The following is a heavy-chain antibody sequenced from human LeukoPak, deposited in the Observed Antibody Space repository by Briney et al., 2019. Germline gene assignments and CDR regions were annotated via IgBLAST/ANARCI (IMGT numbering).Heavy chain of an antibody. CDR1: GGSISSYY. CDR3: ARGLRGRSYYYYYGMDV. Sequence: SETLSLTCTVSGGSISSYYWSWIRQPAGKGLEWIGRIYTSGSTNYNPSLKSRVTMSVDTSKNQFSLKLSSVTAADTAVYYCARGLRGRSYYYYYGMDVWGQGTTVTVSS. CDR2: IYTSGST. J-gene: IGHJ6*02. V-gene: IGHV4-4*07.